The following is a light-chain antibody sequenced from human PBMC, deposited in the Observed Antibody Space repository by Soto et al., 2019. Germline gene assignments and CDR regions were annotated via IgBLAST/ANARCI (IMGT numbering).Light chain of an antibody. CDR1: SSNIGSNP. CDR3: ATWDDSLNGPV. J-gene: IGLJ2*01. Sequence: QSVLTQPPSASGTPGQRVPISCSGSSSNIGSNPVNWYQLLPGTAPKLLIYSNTQRPSGVPDRFSGSRSGTSASLAISGLQSEDEADYYCATWDDSLNGPVFGGGTQLTVL. V-gene: IGLV1-44*01. CDR2: SNT.